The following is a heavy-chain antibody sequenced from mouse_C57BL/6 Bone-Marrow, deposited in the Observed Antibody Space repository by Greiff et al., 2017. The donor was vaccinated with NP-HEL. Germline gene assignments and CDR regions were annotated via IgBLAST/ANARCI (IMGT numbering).Heavy chain of an antibody. Sequence: VQLQQPGAELVKPGASVKLSCKASGYTFTSYWMQWVKQRPGQGLEWIGEIDPSDSYTNYNQKFKGKATLTVDTSSSTAYMQLSSLTSEDSAVYYCARAGNGYYDYFDYGGQGTTLTVSS. V-gene: IGHV1-50*01. CDR1: GYTFTSYW. J-gene: IGHJ2*01. D-gene: IGHD2-3*01. CDR3: ARAGNGYYDYFDY. CDR2: IDPSDSYT.